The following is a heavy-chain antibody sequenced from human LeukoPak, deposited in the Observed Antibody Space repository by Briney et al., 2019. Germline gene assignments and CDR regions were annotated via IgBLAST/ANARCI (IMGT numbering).Heavy chain of an antibody. CDR3: ARVRSQVAGTLPNDY. CDR2: ISAYNGNT. CDR1: GYTCTSYG. D-gene: IGHD6-19*01. V-gene: IGHV1-18*01. J-gene: IGHJ4*02. Sequence: ASVKVSCKASGYTCTSYGISGVRQAPGQRLEWMGWISAYNGNTNYAQKLQGRDTMTTDTSTSTAYMELRSLRSDDTAVYYCARVRSQVAGTLPNDYWGRGTLVTVSS.